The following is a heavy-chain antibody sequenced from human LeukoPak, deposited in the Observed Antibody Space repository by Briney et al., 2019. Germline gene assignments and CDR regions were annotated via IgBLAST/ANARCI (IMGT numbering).Heavy chain of an antibody. V-gene: IGHV3-7*01. D-gene: IGHD2-15*01. J-gene: IGHJ4*02. CDR3: ARPYCSGGSCYSPPDY. CDR2: IKPDGSEM. CDR1: GSTFSIYW. Sequence: GGSLRLSCAASGSTFSIYWMTWVRQAPGKGLEWVANIKPDGSEMYYVDSVKGRFTISRDNAKNSLYLQMSSLRAEDTARYYCARPYCSGGSCYSPPDYWGQGTLVTVSS.